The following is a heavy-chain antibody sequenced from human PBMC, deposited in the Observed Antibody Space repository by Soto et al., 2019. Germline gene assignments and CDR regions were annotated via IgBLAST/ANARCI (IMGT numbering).Heavy chain of an antibody. Sequence: EVQLVESGGGLIQPGGSLRLSCAASGFTVSSNYMSWVRQAPGKGLEWVSVIYSGGSTYYADSVKGRFTISRDNSKNTLYLQMNSLGAEDTAVYYCAGDGAAAGRGGGFDYWGQGTLVTVSS. CDR1: GFTVSSNY. V-gene: IGHV3-53*01. J-gene: IGHJ4*02. CDR3: AGDGAAAGRGGGFDY. CDR2: IYSGGST. D-gene: IGHD6-13*01.